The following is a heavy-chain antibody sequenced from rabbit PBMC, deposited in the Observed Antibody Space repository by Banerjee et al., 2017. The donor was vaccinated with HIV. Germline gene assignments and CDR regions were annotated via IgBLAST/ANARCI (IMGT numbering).Heavy chain of an antibody. D-gene: IGHD4-2*01. CDR2: IYAGSSGDT. J-gene: IGHJ6*01. Sequence: QSLEESGGDLVKPGASLTLTCTASGFSFSSSYWICWVRQAPGKGLEWIACIYAGSSGDTSYASWAKGRFTISKTSSTTVTLQMTSLTAADTATYFCARWGTVYAGDGDAALWGPGTLVTVS. CDR3: ARWGTVYAGDGDAAL. V-gene: IGHV1S40*01. CDR1: GFSFSSSYW.